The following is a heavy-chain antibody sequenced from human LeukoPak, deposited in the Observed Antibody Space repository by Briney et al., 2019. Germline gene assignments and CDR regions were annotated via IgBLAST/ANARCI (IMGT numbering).Heavy chain of an antibody. Sequence: ASVKVPCKASGYTFTGYYMHWVRQAPGQGLEWMGWISAYNGNTNYAQKLQGRVTMTRDMSTSTVYMELSSLRSEDTAVYYCARDLPSPSLNYDSSGPDGYWGQGTLVTVSS. J-gene: IGHJ4*02. CDR1: GYTFTGYY. V-gene: IGHV1-18*04. CDR3: ARDLPSPSLNYDSSGPDGY. CDR2: ISAYNGNT. D-gene: IGHD3-22*01.